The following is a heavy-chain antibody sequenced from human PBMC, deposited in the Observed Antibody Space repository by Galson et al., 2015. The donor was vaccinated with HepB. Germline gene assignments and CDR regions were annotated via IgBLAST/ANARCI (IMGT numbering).Heavy chain of an antibody. CDR2: TIPVFGRG. Sequence: SVKVSCKASGGSFSSYAINWVRQAPGQGLEWMGGTIPVFGRGKYAQKFQGRVTITADRSTGMAHMELSSLTSEDTAVYFCATEDFGFDNWGQGTLITVSS. CDR1: GGSFSSYA. V-gene: IGHV1-69*06. D-gene: IGHD2/OR15-2a*01. J-gene: IGHJ4*02. CDR3: ATEDFGFDN.